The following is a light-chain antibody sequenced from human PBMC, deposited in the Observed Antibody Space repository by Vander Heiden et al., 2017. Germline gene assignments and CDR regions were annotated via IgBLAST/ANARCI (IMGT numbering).Light chain of an antibody. V-gene: IGLV2-23*02. CDR2: EVS. J-gene: IGLJ3*02. CDR3: CSYAGSSTLWV. Sequence: QSALTQPASVSGSPGQSITISCTGTSSDVGSYNLVSWYQQHPGKAPKLMIYEVSKRPSGVSNRFSGSKSGNTASLTISGLRAEDEADYYCCSYAGSSTLWVFGGGTKLTVL. CDR1: SSDVGSYNL.